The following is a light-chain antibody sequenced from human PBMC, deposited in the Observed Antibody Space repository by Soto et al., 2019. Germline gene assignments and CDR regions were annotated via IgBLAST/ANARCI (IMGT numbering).Light chain of an antibody. J-gene: IGKJ4*01. CDR3: MQALQTPPT. V-gene: IGKV2-28*01. CDR2: WGS. CDR1: QSLLHTNGYNY. Sequence: EIVMTQSPLSLPVTPGEPASISCRSNQSLLHTNGYNYLDWYLQKPGQSPQLLIYWGSTRASGVPDRFSGSAPGTDFTLKISRVEAEDVGTYYCMQALQTPPTFGGGTKV.